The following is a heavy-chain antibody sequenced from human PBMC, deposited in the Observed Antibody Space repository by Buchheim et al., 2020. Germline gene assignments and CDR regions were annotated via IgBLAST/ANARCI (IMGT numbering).Heavy chain of an antibody. J-gene: IGHJ4*02. CDR1: GFTFSDYY. D-gene: IGHD3-10*01. CDR2: ISGSGGGT. Sequence: VQLVESGGGLVKPGGSLRLSCAASGFTFSDYYMSWVRQAPGKGLEWVSAISGSGGGTYYVDSVKGRFTISRDNSKNTLYLQMNSLRAEDTAVYYCAKGEWYYYGSGSYYFDYWGQGTL. V-gene: IGHV3-23*04. CDR3: AKGEWYYYGSGSYYFDY.